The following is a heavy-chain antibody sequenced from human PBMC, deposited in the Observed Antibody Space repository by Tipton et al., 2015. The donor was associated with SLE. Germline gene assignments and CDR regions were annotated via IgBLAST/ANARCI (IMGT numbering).Heavy chain of an antibody. CDR1: GGSISSYY. Sequence: TLSLTCTVSGGSISSYYWSWIRQPPGKGLEWIGYIYYSGSTDYNPSLKSRVTISVDTSKNQFSLKLSSVTAADTAVYYCARALGITIFGVVIVGAFDIWGPGTMVTVSS. CDR3: ARALGITIFGVVIVGAFDI. D-gene: IGHD3-3*01. CDR2: IYYSGST. V-gene: IGHV4-59*01. J-gene: IGHJ3*02.